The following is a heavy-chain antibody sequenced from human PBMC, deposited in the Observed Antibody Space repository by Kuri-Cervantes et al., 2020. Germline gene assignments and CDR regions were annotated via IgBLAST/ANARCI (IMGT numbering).Heavy chain of an antibody. J-gene: IGHJ4*02. CDR2: INQDGSAK. D-gene: IGHD4-11*01. CDR3: SLTTKYYFDS. V-gene: IGHV3-7*03. CDR1: GFTFSNYW. Sequence: GESLKISCRTSGFTFSNYWMTWDRQAPGKGLEWVANINQDGSAKNYVDSVRGRLTISRDNAKNSLYLQLDSLRAEDAAVYYCSLTTKYYFDSWGQGTLVTVSS.